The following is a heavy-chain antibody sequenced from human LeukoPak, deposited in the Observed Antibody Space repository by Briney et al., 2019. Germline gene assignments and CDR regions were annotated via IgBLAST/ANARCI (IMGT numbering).Heavy chain of an antibody. CDR3: ARDNSGYDFIFDY. CDR2: IHYSGST. D-gene: IGHD5-12*01. Sequence: PSETLSLTCTVSGSMYNYYWSWIRQPPGKGLEWIGYIHYSGSTNYNPSLKSRVTISVDTSKNQFSLKLNSVTAADTAVYYCARDNSGYDFIFDYWGQGTLVTVSS. J-gene: IGHJ4*02. CDR1: GSMYNYY. V-gene: IGHV4-59*01.